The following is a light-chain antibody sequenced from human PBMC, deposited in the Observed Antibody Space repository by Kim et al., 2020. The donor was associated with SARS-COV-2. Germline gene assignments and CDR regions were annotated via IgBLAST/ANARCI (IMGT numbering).Light chain of an antibody. V-gene: IGKV3-20*01. CDR2: GAS. Sequence: LSPAERATLSCRASQSVSSSYLAWYQQKPGQAPRLLIYGASSRATGIPDRFSGSGSGTDFTLTISRLEPEDFAVYYCQQYGSSPCTFGQGTKLEIK. CDR3: QQYGSSPCT. J-gene: IGKJ2*02. CDR1: QSVSSSY.